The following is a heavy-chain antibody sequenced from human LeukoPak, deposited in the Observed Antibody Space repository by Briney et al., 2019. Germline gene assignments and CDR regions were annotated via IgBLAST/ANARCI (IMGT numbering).Heavy chain of an antibody. CDR3: ARVGGPYYFDY. CDR2: ITGSGSST. CDR1: GFTFSSYA. Sequence: GGSLRLSCAASGFTFSSYAMSWVRQAPGKGLEWVSAITGSGSSTYYADSVKGRFTISRDNAKNSLYLQMNSLRAEDTAVYYCARVGGPYYFDYWGQGTLVTVSS. V-gene: IGHV3-23*01. J-gene: IGHJ4*02.